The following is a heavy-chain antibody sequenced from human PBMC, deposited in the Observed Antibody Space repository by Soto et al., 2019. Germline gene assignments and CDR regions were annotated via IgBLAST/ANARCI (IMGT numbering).Heavy chain of an antibody. D-gene: IGHD3-10*01. J-gene: IGHJ4*02. Sequence: EVQLVESGGGLVQPGGSLRLSCAASGFTFSSYSMNWVRQAPGKGLEWVSYISSSSSTIYYADSVKGRFTISRDNAKNSLYLKMNSLRAEDTAVYYCAPVLLWSGEDGREFGDWGQGTLVTVSS. V-gene: IGHV3-48*01. CDR1: GFTFSSYS. CDR2: ISSSSSTI. CDR3: APVLLWSGEDGREFGD.